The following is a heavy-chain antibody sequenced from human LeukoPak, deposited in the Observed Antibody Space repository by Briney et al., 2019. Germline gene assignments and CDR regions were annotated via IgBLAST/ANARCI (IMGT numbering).Heavy chain of an antibody. Sequence: RGSLRLSCAASGFTFTSYEMNWVRQAPGKGLEWVSYITISGSTIYYADSVKGRFTISRDNAKNTLYLQMNSLGAEDTAVYYCARESASGSQIDSWGQGTLVTVSS. J-gene: IGHJ4*02. CDR1: GFTFTSYE. CDR3: ARESASGSQIDS. D-gene: IGHD3-10*01. CDR2: ITISGSTI. V-gene: IGHV3-48*03.